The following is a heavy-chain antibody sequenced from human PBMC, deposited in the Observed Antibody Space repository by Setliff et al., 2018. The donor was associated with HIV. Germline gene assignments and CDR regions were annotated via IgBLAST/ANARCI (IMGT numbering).Heavy chain of an antibody. D-gene: IGHD3-10*01. CDR1: GGTSSTHA. CDR2: IISILEIT. Sequence: KVSCKASGGTSSTHAMNWVRRAPGQGLEWIGQIISILEITGYAQKLQGRVTITADGPTNTFYMELSGLRSDDTAVYYCAGPRGDEAFDIWGQGTMVTVSS. V-gene: IGHV1-69*04. J-gene: IGHJ3*02. CDR3: AGPRGDEAFDI.